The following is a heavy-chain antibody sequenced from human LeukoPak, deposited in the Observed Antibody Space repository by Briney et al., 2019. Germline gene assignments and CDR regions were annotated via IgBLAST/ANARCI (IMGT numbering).Heavy chain of an antibody. J-gene: IGHJ4*02. Sequence: GGSLRLSCAASGFTFSTYSMNWVRQAPGKGLEWVSFISSSSSYIYYADSVKGRFTISRDNSKNTLYLQMSSLRAEDTAVYYCARAIGSWYYFDYWGQGTLVTVSS. CDR1: GFTFSTYS. V-gene: IGHV3-21*04. CDR2: ISSSSSYI. CDR3: ARAIGSWYYFDY. D-gene: IGHD6-13*01.